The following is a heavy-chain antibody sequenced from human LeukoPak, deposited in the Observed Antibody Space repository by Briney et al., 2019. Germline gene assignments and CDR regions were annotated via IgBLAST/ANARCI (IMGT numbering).Heavy chain of an antibody. V-gene: IGHV4-4*02. CDR2: IYHSGST. D-gene: IGHD2-2*01. CDR1: GGSISSSNW. CDR3: ARRIVVVPADYYYYGMDV. J-gene: IGHJ6*04. Sequence: SETLSLTCAVSGGSISSSNWWGWVRQPPGKGLEWIGEIYHSGSTNYNPSLKSRVTISVDKSKNQFSLKLSSVTAADTAVYYCARRIVVVPADYYYYGMDVWGKGTTVTVSS.